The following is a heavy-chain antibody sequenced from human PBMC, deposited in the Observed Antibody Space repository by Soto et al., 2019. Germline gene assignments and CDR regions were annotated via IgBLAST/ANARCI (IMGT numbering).Heavy chain of an antibody. CDR3: ARDLYGGNSGDAFDI. V-gene: IGHV3-33*01. J-gene: IGHJ3*02. CDR1: GFTFSSYG. D-gene: IGHD4-17*01. Sequence: GGSLRLSCAASGFTFSSYGMHWVRQAPGKGLEWVAVIWYDGSNKYYADSVKGRFTISRDNSKNTLYLQMNSLRVEDTAVYYCARDLYGGNSGDAFDIWGQGTMVTVSS. CDR2: IWYDGSNK.